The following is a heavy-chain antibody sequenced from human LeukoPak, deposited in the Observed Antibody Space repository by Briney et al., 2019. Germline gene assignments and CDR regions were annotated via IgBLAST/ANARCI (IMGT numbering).Heavy chain of an antibody. J-gene: IGHJ5*02. V-gene: IGHV3-21*01. CDR3: ARDGSNSNWFDP. D-gene: IGHD4-11*01. Sequence: GGSLRLSCAASGFTFSSYSMNWVRQAPGKGLEWVSSISSSSSYIYYADSVKGRFTISRDNAKNSLYLRMNSLRAEDTAVYYCARDGSNSNWFDPWGQGTLVTVSS. CDR1: GFTFSSYS. CDR2: ISSSSSYI.